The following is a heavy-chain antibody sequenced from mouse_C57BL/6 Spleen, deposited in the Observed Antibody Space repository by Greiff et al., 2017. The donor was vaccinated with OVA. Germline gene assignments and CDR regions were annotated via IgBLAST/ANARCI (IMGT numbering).Heavy chain of an antibody. CDR2: INPNNGGT. CDR1: GYTFTDYN. D-gene: IGHD2-1*01. V-gene: IGHV1-18*01. CDR3: AREGVYYNGAY. Sequence: EVQLQQSGPELVKPGASVKISCKASGYTFTDYNMDWVKQSHGKSLEWIGDINPNNGGTNYNQKFKGKATLTVDKSSSTAYMELRSLTSEDTAVYYCAREGVYYNGAYWGQGTLVTVSA. J-gene: IGHJ3*01.